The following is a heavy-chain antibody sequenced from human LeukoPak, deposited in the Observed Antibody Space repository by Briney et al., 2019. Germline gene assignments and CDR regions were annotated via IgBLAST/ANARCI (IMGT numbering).Heavy chain of an antibody. CDR1: GFTFSDHY. Sequence: GGSLRLSCAASGFTFSDHYINWVRHAPGKGLEWVGRTRNKAESYKTEYAASVKGRFTISRDDSKRSLYLQMNSLKTEDTAVYYCSRESSIFWVVARSYMDVWGKGTTVTVSS. CDR3: SRESSIFWVVARSYMDV. CDR2: TRNKAESYKT. D-gene: IGHD3-3*01. J-gene: IGHJ6*03. V-gene: IGHV3-72*01.